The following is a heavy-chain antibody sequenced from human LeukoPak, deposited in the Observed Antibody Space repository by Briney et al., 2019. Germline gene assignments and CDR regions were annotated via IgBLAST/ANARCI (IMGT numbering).Heavy chain of an antibody. J-gene: IGHJ4*02. D-gene: IGHD4-11*01. V-gene: IGHV3-48*01. CDR3: ARGLALGLTVTPKAFDY. CDR2: ISNSGSPI. CDR1: GFSFSTSG. Sequence: PGGSLRLSCAASGFSFSTSGMHWVRQAPGKGLEWISYISNSGSPIYYADSVKGRFTISRDKDKSSLYLQMNSLAADDTAVYYCARGLALGLTVTPKAFDYWGQGTLVTVSS.